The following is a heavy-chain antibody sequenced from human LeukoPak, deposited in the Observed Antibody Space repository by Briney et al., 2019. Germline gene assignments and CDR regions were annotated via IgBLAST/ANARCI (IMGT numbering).Heavy chain of an antibody. CDR1: GFTFGTFA. V-gene: IGHV3-21*06. Sequence: KSGGSLRLSCTASGFTFGTFAMTWVRRAPGKGLEWISSMSSGSSYIYYADSVRGRFSISRDNAKNSLYLMMNNLRAEDTGIYYCARDRPTGASRVFVVQWGEGTPVTVSS. D-gene: IGHD3-3*01. CDR2: MSSGSSYI. J-gene: IGHJ4*02. CDR3: ARDRPTGASRVFVVQ.